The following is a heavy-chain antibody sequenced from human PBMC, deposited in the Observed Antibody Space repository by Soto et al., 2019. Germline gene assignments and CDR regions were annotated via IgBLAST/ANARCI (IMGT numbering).Heavy chain of an antibody. J-gene: IGHJ4*02. V-gene: IGHV3-23*01. D-gene: IGHD2-15*01. CDR3: AKDRDVVVVAAAYYFDY. CDR2: ISGSGGST. CDR1: GFNFISYA. Sequence: GGFLRLSCTASGFNFISYAMSRVSKAPGKGLEWVSAISGSGGSTYYADSVKGRFTISRDNSKNSLYLQMNSLRAEDTAVYYCAKDRDVVVVAAAYYFDYWGQGTLVTVSS.